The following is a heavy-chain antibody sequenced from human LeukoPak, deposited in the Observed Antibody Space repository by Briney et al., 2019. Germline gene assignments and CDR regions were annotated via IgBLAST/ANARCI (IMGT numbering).Heavy chain of an antibody. V-gene: IGHV4-31*03. D-gene: IGHD3-22*01. CDR2: IYYSGST. J-gene: IGHJ3*02. Sequence: PSETLSLTCTVSGGSISSGGYYWSWIRPHPGKGLEWIGYIYYSGSTNYNPSLESRVTISVDTSKNQFSLKLSSVTAADTAVYYCARYWSYDSSGYYYSVLDIWGQGTMVTVSS. CDR1: GGSISSGGYY. CDR3: ARYWSYDSSGYYYSVLDI.